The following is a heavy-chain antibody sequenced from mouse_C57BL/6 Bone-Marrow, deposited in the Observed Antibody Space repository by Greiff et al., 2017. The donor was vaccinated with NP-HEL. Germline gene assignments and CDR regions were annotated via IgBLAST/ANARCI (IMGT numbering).Heavy chain of an antibody. CDR2: INHDGSST. CDR3: AREGGLRRRTYAMDY. J-gene: IGHJ4*01. CDR1: GFTFSDYY. D-gene: IGHD2-4*01. V-gene: IGHV5-16*01. Sequence: DVHLVESEGGLVQPGSSMKLSCTASGFTFSDYYMAWVRQVPEKGLEWVANINHDGSSTYYLDSLKSRFIISRDNAKNILYLQMSSLKSEDTATYYCAREGGLRRRTYAMDYWGQGTSVTVSS.